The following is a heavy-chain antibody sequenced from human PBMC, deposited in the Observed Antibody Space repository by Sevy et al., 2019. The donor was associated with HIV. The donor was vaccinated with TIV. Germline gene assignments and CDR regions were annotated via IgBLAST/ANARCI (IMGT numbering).Heavy chain of an antibody. CDR1: GGSFSGYY. V-gene: IGHV4-34*01. CDR2: INHSGST. Sequence: SETLFLTCVVYGGSFSGYYWSWIRQPPGKGLEWIGEINHSGSTNYNPSLKSRVTISADTSKNQFSLKLSSVTAADTAVYYCATRRGHLSFDYWGQGTLFTVSS. CDR3: ATRRGHLSFDY. J-gene: IGHJ4*02.